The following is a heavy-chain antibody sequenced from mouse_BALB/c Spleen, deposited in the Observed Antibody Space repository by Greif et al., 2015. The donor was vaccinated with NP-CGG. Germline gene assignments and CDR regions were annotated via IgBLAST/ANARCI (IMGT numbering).Heavy chain of an antibody. CDR3: ARMDDYRDHFDY. CDR1: GFSLTSYG. D-gene: IGHD2-4*01. Sequence: VMLVESGPGLVQPSQSLSITCTVSGFSLTSYGVHWVRQSPGKGLEWLGVIWSGGSTDYNAAFISRLSTSNDNSKSQVFFKMNSLQADDTAIYYCARMDDYRDHFDYWGQGTTLTVSS. J-gene: IGHJ2*01. CDR2: IWSGGST. V-gene: IGHV2-4-1*01.